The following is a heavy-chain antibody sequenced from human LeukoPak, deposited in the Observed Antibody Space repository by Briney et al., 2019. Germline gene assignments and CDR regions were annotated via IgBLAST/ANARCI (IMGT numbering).Heavy chain of an antibody. CDR3: ARVGDTSYFFDY. D-gene: IGHD1-26*01. CDR1: GFTVNSNF. V-gene: IGHV3-53*05. CDR2: IDSGGDI. J-gene: IGHJ4*02. Sequence: GGSLRLSCVASGFTVNSNFMGWVRQAPGKGLEWVSVIDSGGDIYYADSVKGRFTISRDYSKNTLYLQMNSLRAEDTAIYYCARVGDTSYFFDYWGQGTLVTVSS.